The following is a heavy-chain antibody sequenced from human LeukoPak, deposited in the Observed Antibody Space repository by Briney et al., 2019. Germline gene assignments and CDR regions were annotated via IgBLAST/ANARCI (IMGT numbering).Heavy chain of an antibody. Sequence: GGSLRLSCAASGFTFSSYAMHWVRQAPGKGLEYASAISSNGGSTYYANSVKGRFTISRDNSKNTLYLQMGSLRAEDMAVYYCARDSGGSSGWYNYYYYMDVWGKGTTVTVSS. CDR2: ISSNGGST. CDR1: GFTFSSYA. V-gene: IGHV3-64*01. CDR3: ARDSGGSSGWYNYYYYMDV. J-gene: IGHJ6*03. D-gene: IGHD6-19*01.